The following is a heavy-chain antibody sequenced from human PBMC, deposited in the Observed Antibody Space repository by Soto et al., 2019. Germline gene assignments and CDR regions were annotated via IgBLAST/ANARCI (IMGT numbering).Heavy chain of an antibody. D-gene: IGHD6-6*01. CDR1: GGTFSSYA. Sequence: GASVTVSCKASGGTFSSYAISWVRQAPGQGLEWMGGIIPIFGTANYAQKFQGRVTITADESTSTAYMELSSLRSEDTAVYYCARENSSSPSYYGMDVWGQGTTVTVSS. V-gene: IGHV1-69*13. J-gene: IGHJ6*02. CDR3: ARENSSSPSYYGMDV. CDR2: IIPIFGTA.